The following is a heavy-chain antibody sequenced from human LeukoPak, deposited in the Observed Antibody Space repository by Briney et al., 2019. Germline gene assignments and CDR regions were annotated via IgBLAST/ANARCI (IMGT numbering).Heavy chain of an antibody. CDR2: IIPIFGTA. CDR1: GGTFSSYA. V-gene: IGHV1-69*13. CDR3: ARGNPLEGDYGFRTTYYGMDV. J-gene: IGHJ6*02. D-gene: IGHD4-17*01. Sequence: SVKVSCKASGGTFSSYAISWVRQAPGQGLEWMGGIIPIFGTANYAQKSQGRVTITADESTSTAYMELSSLRSEDTAVYYCARGNPLEGDYGFRTTYYGMDVWGQGTTVTVSS.